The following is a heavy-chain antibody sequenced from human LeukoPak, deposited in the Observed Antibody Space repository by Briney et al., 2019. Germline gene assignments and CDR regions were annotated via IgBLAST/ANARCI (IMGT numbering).Heavy chain of an antibody. CDR3: AKGVIVSATTGDGMDV. J-gene: IGHJ6*02. D-gene: IGHD2-2*01. Sequence: GGSLRLSCPVSGFTFTSYAMSWVRQAPGKGLECVSGISGSGGSTYYADSVKGRFTTSRDNSKKTVYMQMNSLRVEDTAVYYCAKGVIVSATTGDGMDVWGQGTTVIVSS. CDR2: ISGSGGST. CDR1: GFTFTSYA. V-gene: IGHV3-23*01.